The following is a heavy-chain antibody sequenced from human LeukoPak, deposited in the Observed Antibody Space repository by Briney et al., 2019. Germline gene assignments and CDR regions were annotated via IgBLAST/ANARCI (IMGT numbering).Heavy chain of an antibody. CDR2: INPNSGGT. D-gene: IGHD3-22*01. CDR1: GYTFTGYY. V-gene: IGHV1-2*02. CDR3: ARDPGYYDSSGYDY. Sequence: ASVKVSCKASGYTFTGYYMHWVRQAPGQGLEWMGWINPNSGGTNYAQKFQGRVTMTRDTSISTAYMELSRLRSDDTAVYYCARDPGYYDSSGYDYWGQRTLDTVSS. J-gene: IGHJ4*02.